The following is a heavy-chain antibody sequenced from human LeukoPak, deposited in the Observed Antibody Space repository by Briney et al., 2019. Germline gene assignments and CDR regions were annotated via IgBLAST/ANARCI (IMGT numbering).Heavy chain of an antibody. CDR2: INSDGRSA. V-gene: IGHV3-74*01. Sequence: GGSLRLSCAASGFTFSSYWMHWVRQAPGKGLVWVSRINSDGRSANYADSVKGRFTISRDNAKNTLYLQMDSLRADDTAIYYCALNTETYSPFDYWGQGTLVTVSS. CDR3: ALNTETYSPFDY. D-gene: IGHD2-15*01. J-gene: IGHJ4*02. CDR1: GFTFSSYW.